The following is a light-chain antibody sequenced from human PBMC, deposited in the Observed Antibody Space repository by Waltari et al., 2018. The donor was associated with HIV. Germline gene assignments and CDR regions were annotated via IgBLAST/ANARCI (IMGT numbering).Light chain of an antibody. V-gene: IGKV2-28*01. CDR2: LGS. Sequence: DIVMTQSPLSLPVTPGEPASISCRSSQSLLQSNGYNYLDWYLQKPGQSPQLLIYLGSNRASGVPDRFSGSGSGTDFTLKISRVEAEDVGVYYCMQALQTPYTFGLGTKLQIK. CDR3: MQALQTPYT. J-gene: IGKJ2*01. CDR1: QSLLQSNGYNY.